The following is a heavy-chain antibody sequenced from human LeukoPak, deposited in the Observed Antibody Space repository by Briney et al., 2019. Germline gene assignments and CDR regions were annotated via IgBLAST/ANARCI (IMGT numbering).Heavy chain of an antibody. V-gene: IGHV3-30-3*02. D-gene: IGHD1-26*01. Sequence: GGSLRLSCAASGFTFSGHAIHWVRQAAGKGLEWVALISYDGSNKYYADSVKGRFTISRDNSKNTLYLQMSSLRTEDTAVYYCAKSYSGSYYVIDYWGQGTLVTVSS. CDR2: ISYDGSNK. J-gene: IGHJ4*02. CDR1: GFTFSGHA. CDR3: AKSYSGSYYVIDY.